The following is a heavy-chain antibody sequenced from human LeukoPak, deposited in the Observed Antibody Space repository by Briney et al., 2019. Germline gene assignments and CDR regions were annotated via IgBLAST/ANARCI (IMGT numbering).Heavy chain of an antibody. J-gene: IGHJ4*02. CDR2: ISGSGGST. V-gene: IGHV3-23*01. Sequence: GGSLRLSCAASGFTFSSYGMHWVRQAPGKGLEWVSGISGSGGSTYYADSVKGRFTISRDNSKNTLYLQMNSLRAEDTAVYYCAKALGSGWLPHDYWGQGTLVTVSS. CDR3: AKALGSGWLPHDY. D-gene: IGHD6-19*01. CDR1: GFTFSSYG.